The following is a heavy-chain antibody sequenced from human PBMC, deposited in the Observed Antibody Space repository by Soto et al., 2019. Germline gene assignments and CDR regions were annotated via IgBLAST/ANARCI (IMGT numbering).Heavy chain of an antibody. J-gene: IGHJ3*02. Sequence: SETLSLTCDVSGGSISSGGYCWSWIRQPPGKGLEWIGYSYHTGNADYSTSLKSRVTMSVDMSKNQFSLKLNSVTAADTAVYYCARGGSGSNQGGPFDIWGQGTMVTGSS. D-gene: IGHD1-26*01. CDR2: SYHTGNA. CDR1: GGSISSGGYC. V-gene: IGHV4-30-2*01. CDR3: ARGGSGSNQGGPFDI.